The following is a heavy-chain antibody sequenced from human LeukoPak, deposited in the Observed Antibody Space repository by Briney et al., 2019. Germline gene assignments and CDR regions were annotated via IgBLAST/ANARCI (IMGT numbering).Heavy chain of an antibody. D-gene: IGHD3-22*01. J-gene: IGHJ4*02. CDR3: ARDKFGEENYYDSSGSLDY. Sequence: ASVKVSCKASGYTFTGYYMHWVRQAPGQGLEWMGWINPNSGGTNYAQKFQGRVTITTDESTSTAYMELSSLRSEDTAVYYCARDKFGEENYYDSSGSLDYWGQGTLVTVSS. CDR1: GYTFTGYY. CDR2: INPNSGGT. V-gene: IGHV1-2*02.